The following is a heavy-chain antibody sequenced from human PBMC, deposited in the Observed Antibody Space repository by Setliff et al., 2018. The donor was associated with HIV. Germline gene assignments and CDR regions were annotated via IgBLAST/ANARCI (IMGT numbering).Heavy chain of an antibody. CDR1: AYSINGGYY. Sequence: PSETLSLTCAVSAYSINGGYYWGWIRQSPGKGLEWIASIYHSGSTYYNPSLKSRVTISVDTSKNQFSLKLSSVTAADTAVYYCARHDGTYCGGDCYLLGYYDLWGRGTLVTVS. CDR2: IYHSGST. J-gene: IGHJ2*01. D-gene: IGHD2-21*02. V-gene: IGHV4-38-2*01. CDR3: ARHDGTYCGGDCYLLGYYDL.